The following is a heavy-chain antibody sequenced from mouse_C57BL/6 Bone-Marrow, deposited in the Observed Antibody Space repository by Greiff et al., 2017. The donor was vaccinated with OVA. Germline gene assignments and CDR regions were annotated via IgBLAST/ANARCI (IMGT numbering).Heavy chain of an antibody. Sequence: EVQVVESGGDLVKPGGSLKLSCAASGFTFSSYGMSWVRQTPDKRLEWVATISSGGSYTYYPDRVKGRFTISRDNAKNTLYLQMSSLKSEDTAMYYCARNVPIYYYGSSYDWYFDVWGTGTTVTVSS. J-gene: IGHJ1*03. CDR1: GFTFSSYG. V-gene: IGHV5-6*01. D-gene: IGHD1-1*01. CDR3: ARNVPIYYYGSSYDWYFDV. CDR2: ISSGGSYT.